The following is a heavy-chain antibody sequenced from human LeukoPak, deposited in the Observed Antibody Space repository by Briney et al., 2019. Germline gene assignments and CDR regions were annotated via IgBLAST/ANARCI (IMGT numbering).Heavy chain of an antibody. CDR3: ARVWVRGVVTFDY. Sequence: GGSLRLSCAASGFTVSSNYMSWVRQAPGKGLEWVSVIYSGGSTYYADFVKGRFTISRDNSKNTLYLQMNSLRAEDTAVYYCARVWVRGVVTFDYWGQGTLVTVSS. CDR2: IYSGGST. V-gene: IGHV3-53*01. CDR1: GFTVSSNY. D-gene: IGHD3-10*01. J-gene: IGHJ4*02.